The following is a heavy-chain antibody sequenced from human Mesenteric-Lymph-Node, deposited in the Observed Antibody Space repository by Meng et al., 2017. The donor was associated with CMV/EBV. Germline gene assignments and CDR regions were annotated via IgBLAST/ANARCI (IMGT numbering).Heavy chain of an antibody. D-gene: IGHD3-10*01. CDR1: GVSMSSSNW. V-gene: IGHV4-4*02. CDR3: ARGGSYSSGTYPFDY. Sequence: SGVSMSSSNWWNWVRQPPGKGLEWIGEMYHSGSTNYNPSLKRRVTISADGPKNEFSLKLTSVTAADTAVYYCARGGSYSSGTYPFDYWGQGILVTVSS. J-gene: IGHJ4*02. CDR2: MYHSGST.